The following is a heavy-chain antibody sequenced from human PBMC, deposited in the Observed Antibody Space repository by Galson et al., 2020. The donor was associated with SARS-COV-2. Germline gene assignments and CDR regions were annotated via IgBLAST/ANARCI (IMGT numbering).Heavy chain of an antibody. CDR2: IHPTGSI. CDR1: RESFNGHY. CDR3: ARGQRQVNMVLMIVSSGAFYFDS. D-gene: IGHD2-8*01. J-gene: IGHJ4*02. V-gene: IGHV4-34*01. Sequence: SETLSLTCALYRESFNGHYWSWNRQPPGTGRAWTGEIHPTGSIHYNPTLQSRITISADTSKNQFSLKLTSVTAADTAVYFCARGQRQVNMVLMIVSSGAFYFDSWGQGTLVTVSS.